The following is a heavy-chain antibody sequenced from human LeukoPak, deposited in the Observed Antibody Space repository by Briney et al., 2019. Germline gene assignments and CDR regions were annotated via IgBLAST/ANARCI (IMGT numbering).Heavy chain of an antibody. D-gene: IGHD2-8*01. CDR1: GFNFNYYG. Sequence: TGGSLRLSCAASGFNFNYYGMHWVRQAPGKGLEWVAFIRYDGSNKYYADSVKGRFTISRDNSENTLYMQMNSLRAEDTAVYYCARDGIGYCTNGVCYTEYYYMDVWGKGTTVTVSS. J-gene: IGHJ6*03. V-gene: IGHV3-30*02. CDR2: IRYDGSNK. CDR3: ARDGIGYCTNGVCYTEYYYMDV.